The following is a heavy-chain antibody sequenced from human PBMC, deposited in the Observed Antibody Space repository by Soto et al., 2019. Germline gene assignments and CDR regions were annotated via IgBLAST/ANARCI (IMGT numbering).Heavy chain of an antibody. CDR3: AREGGYCSGGSCYSFLNY. D-gene: IGHD2-15*01. Sequence: SVKVSCKASGGTFSSYAISWVRQAPGQGLEWMGGIIPIFGTANYAQKFQGRVTITADESTSTAYMELSSLRSEDTAVYYCAREGGYCSGGSCYSFLNYWGQGTLVTVSS. J-gene: IGHJ4*02. CDR1: GGTFSSYA. CDR2: IIPIFGTA. V-gene: IGHV1-69*13.